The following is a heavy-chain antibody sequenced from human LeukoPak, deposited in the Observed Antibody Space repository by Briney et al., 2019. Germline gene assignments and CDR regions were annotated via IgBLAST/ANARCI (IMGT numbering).Heavy chain of an antibody. D-gene: IGHD3-3*01. CDR1: GGSFSGYY. J-gene: IGHJ5*02. CDR3: AREGYDFWSGSKRNWFDP. Sequence: SETLSLTCAVYGGSFSGYYWSWIRQPPGKGLEWIGEINHSGSTNHNPSLKSRVTISVDTSKNQFSLKLSSVTAADTAVYYCAREGYDFWSGSKRNWFDPWGQGTLVTVSS. V-gene: IGHV4-34*01. CDR2: INHSGST.